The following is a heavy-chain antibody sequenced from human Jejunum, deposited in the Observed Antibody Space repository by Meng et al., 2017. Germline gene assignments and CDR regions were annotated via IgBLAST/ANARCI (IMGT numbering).Heavy chain of an antibody. CDR3: ARGGPYYDFLTGLLRPKNYFDY. D-gene: IGHD3-9*01. CDR1: GGSISGSSFY. J-gene: IGHJ4*02. V-gene: IGHV4-39*07. Sequence: GSLRLSCSVSGGSISGSSFYWGWIRQPPGKGLEWIGSLHYGGGTYYNPSLESRVTISVDTSKTQLSLKLTSVTAADTAVYYCARGGPYYDFLTGLLRPKNYFDYWGQGTLVTVSS. CDR2: LHYGGGT.